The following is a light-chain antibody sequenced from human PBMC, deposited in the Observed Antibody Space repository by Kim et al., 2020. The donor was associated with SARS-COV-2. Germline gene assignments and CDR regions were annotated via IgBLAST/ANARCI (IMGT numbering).Light chain of an antibody. CDR2: GAS. CDR3: QQYGSSPH. CDR1: QSVSSSY. J-gene: IGKJ3*01. Sequence: LSPGERATLSCRASQSVSSSYLAWYQQKPGQAPRLLIYGASSRATGIPDRFSGSGSGTDFTLTISRLEPEDFAVYYCQQYGSSPHFGPETKVDIK. V-gene: IGKV3-20*01.